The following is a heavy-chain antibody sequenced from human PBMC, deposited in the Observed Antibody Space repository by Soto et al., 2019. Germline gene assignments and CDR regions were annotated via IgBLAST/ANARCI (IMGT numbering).Heavy chain of an antibody. Sequence: ASVKVSCKASGYTFTSYGISWVRQAPGQGLEWMGWISAYNGNTNYAQKLQGRVTMTTDTSTSTAYMELRSLRSDDTAVYYCESGYCSGGSCYPVDYWGQGTLVTVSS. CDR2: ISAYNGNT. CDR3: ESGYCSGGSCYPVDY. D-gene: IGHD2-15*01. J-gene: IGHJ4*02. V-gene: IGHV1-18*01. CDR1: GYTFTSYG.